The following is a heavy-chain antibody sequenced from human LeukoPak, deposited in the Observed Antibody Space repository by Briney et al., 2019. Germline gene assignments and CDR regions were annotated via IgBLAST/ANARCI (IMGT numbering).Heavy chain of an antibody. CDR3: ARRLDLDY. J-gene: IGHJ4*02. D-gene: IGHD6-6*01. CDR2: ISYDGSNK. Sequence: PGGSLRLSCAASGFTFSSYAMSWVRQAPGKGLEWVAVISYDGSNKYYADSVKGRFTISRDNSKNTLYLQMNSLRAEDTAVYYCARRLDLDYWGQGTLVTVSS. V-gene: IGHV3-30*03. CDR1: GFTFSSYA.